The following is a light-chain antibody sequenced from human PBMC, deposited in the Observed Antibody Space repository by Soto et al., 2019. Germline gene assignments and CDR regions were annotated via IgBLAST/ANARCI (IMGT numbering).Light chain of an antibody. CDR2: AAS. J-gene: IGKJ4*01. Sequence: EIVLTQSPATLSLSPGERATLSCRPSRSVGNNLAWYQKKPGQAPGLLIYAASTRATGIPARFSGSGSGTDFTLTISSLEPEDFAVYYCQQHADWPLTFGGGTKVEIK. CDR1: RSVGNN. V-gene: IGKV3-11*01. CDR3: QQHADWPLT.